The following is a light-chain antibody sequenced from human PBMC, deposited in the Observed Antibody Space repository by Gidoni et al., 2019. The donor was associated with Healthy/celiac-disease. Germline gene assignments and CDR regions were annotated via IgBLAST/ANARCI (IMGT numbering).Light chain of an antibody. CDR1: QSISSY. Sequence: DIQMTQSPSSLSASVGDRVTITCRASQSISSYLNWYQQKPGKAPKLLIYAASSLQSGVPSRFSGSGSGTDFTLTISSLQPEDFATYYCKQSYSTPRPTFGPGTKVDIK. J-gene: IGKJ3*01. V-gene: IGKV1-39*01. CDR3: KQSYSTPRPT. CDR2: AAS.